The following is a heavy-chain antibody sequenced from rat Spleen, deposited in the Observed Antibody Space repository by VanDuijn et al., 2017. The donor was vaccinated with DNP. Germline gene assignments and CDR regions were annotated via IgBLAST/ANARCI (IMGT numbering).Heavy chain of an antibody. CDR2: IGYQGSGI. D-gene: IGHD1-2*01. CDR3: VKIAAGAMDA. J-gene: IGHJ4*01. CDR1: GFTFSDYA. V-gene: IGHV5-22*01. Sequence: EVQLVESGGGLVQPGRSLKLSCAASGFTFSDYAMAWVRQAPKKSLEWVASIGYQGSGIYYGDSVKGRFTVSRNDAKNTLYLQMNSLRSEDTATYFCVKIAAGAMDAWGQGTSVTVSS.